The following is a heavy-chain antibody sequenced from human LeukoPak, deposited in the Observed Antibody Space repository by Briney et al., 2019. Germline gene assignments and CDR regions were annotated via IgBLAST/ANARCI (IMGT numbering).Heavy chain of an antibody. D-gene: IGHD6-19*01. V-gene: IGHV1-3*01. Sequence: ASVKVSYKASGYTFTSYAMHWVRQAPGQRLEWMGWINAGNGNTKYSQKFQGRVTITRDTSASTAYMELSSLRSEDTAVYYCARDRRSSGWYPFDYWGQGTLVTASS. J-gene: IGHJ4*02. CDR2: INAGNGNT. CDR1: GYTFTSYA. CDR3: ARDRRSSGWYPFDY.